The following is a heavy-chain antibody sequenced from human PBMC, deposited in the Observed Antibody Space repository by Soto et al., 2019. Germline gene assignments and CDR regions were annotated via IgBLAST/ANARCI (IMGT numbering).Heavy chain of an antibody. J-gene: IGHJ4*02. Sequence: EVQLLESGGGLVQPGGSLRRSCAASGFTFSSYAMSWVRQAPGKGLEWVSAISGSGGSTYYADSVKGRFTISRDNSKTTLYLQMNSLRAEDTSVYYCAKGGYSSGWSFARFDYWGQGTLVTVSS. CDR2: ISGSGGST. CDR1: GFTFSSYA. V-gene: IGHV3-23*01. D-gene: IGHD6-19*01. CDR3: AKGGYSSGWSFARFDY.